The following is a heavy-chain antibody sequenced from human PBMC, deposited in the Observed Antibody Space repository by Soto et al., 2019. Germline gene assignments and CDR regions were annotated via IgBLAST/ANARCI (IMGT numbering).Heavy chain of an antibody. J-gene: IGHJ4*02. CDR1: GFTFSNSA. CDR3: ATVGNYGNFDY. Sequence: EVQLVESGEDLVQPGGSLRLSCVTSGFTFSNSAMYWVRQAPGKGLECVSSISSNGGSTYYADSVKGRFTISRDNSNNTPYLQMGSLRADDMAVYYCATVGNYGNFDYWGQGTLVAVSS. CDR2: ISSNGGST. D-gene: IGHD3-10*01. V-gene: IGHV3-64*02.